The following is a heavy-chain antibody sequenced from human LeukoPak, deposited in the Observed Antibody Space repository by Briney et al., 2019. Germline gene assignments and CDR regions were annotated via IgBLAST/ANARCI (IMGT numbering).Heavy chain of an antibody. CDR1: GFTFRSFW. V-gene: IGHV3-7*01. J-gene: IGHJ6*03. CDR2: IKQDGSER. CDR3: AREPYYYYYYMDV. Sequence: PGGSLRLSCAASGFTFRSFWMSWVRQAPGKGLEWVANIKQDGSERYYMDSVKGRFTISRDNAKNSLYLRPSSLRAEDTAVYYCAREPYYYYYYMDVWGKGTTVTVSS.